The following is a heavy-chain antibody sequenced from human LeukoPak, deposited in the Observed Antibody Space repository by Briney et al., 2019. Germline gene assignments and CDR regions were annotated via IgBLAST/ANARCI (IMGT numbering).Heavy chain of an antibody. D-gene: IGHD6-13*01. Sequence: ASVKVSCKASGGTFSSYAISWVRQAPGQGLEWMGRINPNSGGTNYAQKFQGRVTMTRDTSISTAYMELSRLRSDDRAVYYCARVPRIAAAGHYFDYWGQGTLVTVSS. CDR3: ARVPRIAAAGHYFDY. CDR2: INPNSGGT. J-gene: IGHJ4*02. V-gene: IGHV1-2*06. CDR1: GGTFSSYA.